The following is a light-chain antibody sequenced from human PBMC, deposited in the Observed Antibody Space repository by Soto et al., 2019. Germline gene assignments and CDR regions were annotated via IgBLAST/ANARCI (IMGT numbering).Light chain of an antibody. J-gene: IGLJ2*01. V-gene: IGLV2-8*01. CDR3: CSYAGSNTLI. CDR1: SSDVGIFNY. Sequence: QSALTQPPSASGSPGQSVTISCTGTSSDVGIFNYVSWYQQHPDQAPKLFIFEVNKRPSGVPDRFSASKSGNTASLTVSGLQAEDEADYYCCSYAGSNTLIFGGGTKVTVL. CDR2: EVN.